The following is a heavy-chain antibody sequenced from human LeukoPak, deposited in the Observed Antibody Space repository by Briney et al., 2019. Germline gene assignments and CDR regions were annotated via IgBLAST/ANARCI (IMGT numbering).Heavy chain of an antibody. D-gene: IGHD1-26*01. Sequence: ASVKVSCKASGYTFTGYYMHWVRQAPGQGLEWMGRINPNSGGTNYAQKFQGRVTMTRDTSISTAYMELSRLRSDDTAVYYCARDRGSYYFARQRTNDYWGQGTLVTVSS. CDR2: INPNSGGT. J-gene: IGHJ4*02. V-gene: IGHV1-2*06. CDR3: ARDRGSYYFARQRTNDY. CDR1: GYTFTGYY.